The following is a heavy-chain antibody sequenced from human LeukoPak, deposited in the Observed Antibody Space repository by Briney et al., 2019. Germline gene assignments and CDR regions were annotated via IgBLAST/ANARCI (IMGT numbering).Heavy chain of an antibody. CDR1: GFSFGSHW. V-gene: IGHV3-74*01. Sequence: PGGSLRLSCAASGFSFGSHWMHWVRLAPGKGLVWVSRINTDGSTTTYADSVKGRFTISRDNSKNTLYLQMNSLRAEDTAVYYCARHPTAMVDYWGQGTLVTVSS. J-gene: IGHJ4*02. CDR2: INTDGSTT. CDR3: ARHPTAMVDY. D-gene: IGHD5-18*01.